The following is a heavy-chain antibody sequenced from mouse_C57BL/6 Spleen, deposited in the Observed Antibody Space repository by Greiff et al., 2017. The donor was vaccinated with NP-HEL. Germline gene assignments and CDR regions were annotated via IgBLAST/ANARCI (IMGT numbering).Heavy chain of an antibody. V-gene: IGHV1-69*01. J-gene: IGHJ3*01. CDR1: GYTFTSYW. CDR2: IDPSDSYT. Sequence: VQLQQPGAELVMPGASVKLSCKASGYTFTSYWMHWVKQRPGQGLEWIGEIDPSDSYTNYNQKFKGKSTLTVDKSSSTAYMQRSSLTSEDSAVYYCASPSSTGGFAYWGQGTLVTVSA. CDR3: ASPSSTGGFAY.